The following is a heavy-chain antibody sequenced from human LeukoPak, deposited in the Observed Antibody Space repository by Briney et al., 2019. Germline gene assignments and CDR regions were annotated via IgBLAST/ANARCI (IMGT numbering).Heavy chain of an antibody. Sequence: GGSLRLSCAASGFTFSSYGMSWVHQAPGKGLEWVSSISSSSSYIYYVDSVKGRFTISRDNAKNSLYLQMNSLRTEDTAMYYCTTSPVPGIDYWGQGIQVTVSS. CDR1: GFTFSSYG. V-gene: IGHV3-21*03. D-gene: IGHD6-19*01. J-gene: IGHJ4*02. CDR2: ISSSSSYI. CDR3: TTSPVPGIDY.